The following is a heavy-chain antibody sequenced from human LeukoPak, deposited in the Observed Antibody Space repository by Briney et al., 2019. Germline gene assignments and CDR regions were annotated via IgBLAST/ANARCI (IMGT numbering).Heavy chain of an antibody. D-gene: IGHD2-15*01. J-gene: IGHJ4*02. Sequence: GGSLRLSCTASGFTFGDSAMSWVRQAPGKGLEWVSFIRSKAYGGTTEYAASVKGRFTFSRDDSKSIAYLQVNSLKTEDTAVYYCTRAPEVYCGGGSCYAYWGQGTLVTVSS. V-gene: IGHV3-49*04. CDR3: TRAPEVYCGGGSCYAY. CDR1: GFTFGDSA. CDR2: IRSKAYGGTT.